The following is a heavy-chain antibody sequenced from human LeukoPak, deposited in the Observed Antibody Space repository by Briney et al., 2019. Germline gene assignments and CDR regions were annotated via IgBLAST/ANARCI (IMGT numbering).Heavy chain of an antibody. Sequence: GGSLRLSCGASGFTFSSYGMNWLRQAPGKGLEWVAVIWYDGSHKYYADSAKGRFTISRDNSKDTVSLQMDSLRVEDTALYYCARDLGGCGDRFCSYYFDHWGQGIQVTVSS. CDR2: IWYDGSHK. D-gene: IGHD2-21*02. CDR3: ARDLGGCGDRFCSYYFDH. CDR1: GFTFSSYG. J-gene: IGHJ4*02. V-gene: IGHV3-33*01.